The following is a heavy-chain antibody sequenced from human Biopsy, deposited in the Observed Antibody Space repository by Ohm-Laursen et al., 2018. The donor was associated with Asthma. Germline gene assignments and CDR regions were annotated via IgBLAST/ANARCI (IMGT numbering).Heavy chain of an antibody. CDR2: ISKDASTQ. V-gene: IGHV3-30*01. J-gene: IGHJ3*02. Sequence: SLRLSCAAPGFRFSNFPIHRVRQAPGKGLEWVGVISKDASTQDYADSVKGRFTMARDNSKNTLDLQMNSLKEEDTAVYYCVRDGTDDAFDIWGQGTVVSVSS. D-gene: IGHD1-1*01. CDR3: VRDGTDDAFDI. CDR1: GFRFSNFP.